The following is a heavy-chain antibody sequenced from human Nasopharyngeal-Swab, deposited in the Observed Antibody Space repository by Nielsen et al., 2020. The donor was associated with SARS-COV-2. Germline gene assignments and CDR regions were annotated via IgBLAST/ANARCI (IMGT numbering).Heavy chain of an antibody. J-gene: IGHJ4*02. CDR2: IGTAGDT. Sequence: GGSLRLSCAASGFTFSSYDMHWVRQATGKGLEWVSAIGTAGDTYYPGSVKGRFTISRENAKNSLYLQMNSLRAGDTAVYYCAKDLLMVNYDSSGLEFDYWGQGTLVTVSS. V-gene: IGHV3-13*01. D-gene: IGHD3-22*01. CDR1: GFTFSSYD. CDR3: AKDLLMVNYDSSGLEFDY.